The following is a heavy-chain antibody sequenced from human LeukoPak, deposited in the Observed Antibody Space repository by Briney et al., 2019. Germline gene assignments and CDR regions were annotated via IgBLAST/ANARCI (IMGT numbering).Heavy chain of an antibody. V-gene: IGHV3-23*01. CDR2: ISGSGGST. CDR3: TTVLRTTYYYGMDV. CDR1: GFTFSSYA. D-gene: IGHD1-7*01. J-gene: IGHJ6*02. Sequence: PGGSLRLSCAVSGFTFSSYAMSWARQAPGKGLEWVSVISGSGGSTYYADSVKGRFTISRDDSKNMLYLQMNSLKTEDTAVYYCTTVLRTTYYYGMDVWGQGTTVTVSS.